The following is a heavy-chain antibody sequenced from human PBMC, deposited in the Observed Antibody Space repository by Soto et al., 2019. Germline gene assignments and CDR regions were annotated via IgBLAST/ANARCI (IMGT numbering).Heavy chain of an antibody. J-gene: IGHJ4*02. CDR3: AWDNSGRFRTDH. Sequence: EVQLVESGGGWVKPGDSLRLSCAVSGLKFSDAWMNWVRQAPGKGLEWVGSIKSKGGGETKDYAAPVKGRFAISRDDSRDTLYLQMNSLKIEDTAVYYCAWDNSGRFRTDHWGQGTLVTVS. CDR2: IKSKGGGETK. CDR1: GLKFSDAW. D-gene: IGHD4-4*01. V-gene: IGHV3-15*07.